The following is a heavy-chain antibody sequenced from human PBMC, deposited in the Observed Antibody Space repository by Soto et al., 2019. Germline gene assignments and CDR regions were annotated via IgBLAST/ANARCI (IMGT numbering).Heavy chain of an antibody. CDR2: INPSGGST. CDR1: GYTFTSYY. J-gene: IGHJ4*02. CDR3: LLWLSTGFDY. Sequence: GASVKVSCKASGYTFTSYYMHWVRQASGQGLEWMGIINPSGGSTSYAQKFQGRVTMTRDTSTSTVYMELSSLRSEDTAVYYCLLWLSTGFDYWGQGTLVTVSS. V-gene: IGHV1-46*01. D-gene: IGHD5-18*01.